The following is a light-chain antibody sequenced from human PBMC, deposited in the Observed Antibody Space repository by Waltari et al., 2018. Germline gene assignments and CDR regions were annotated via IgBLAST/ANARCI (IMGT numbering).Light chain of an antibody. CDR3: VLYMGSGIWV. J-gene: IGLJ3*02. V-gene: IGLV8-61*01. CDR2: STN. CDR1: SGSVSTGHN. Sequence: QTVVTQEPSFSVSPGGTVTLTCGLSSGSVSTGHNPSWHQQTQGQAPRTLIYSTNTRSSGVPDRFSGSILGNKAALTITGAQADDESDYYCVLYMGSGIWVFGGGTKLTVL.